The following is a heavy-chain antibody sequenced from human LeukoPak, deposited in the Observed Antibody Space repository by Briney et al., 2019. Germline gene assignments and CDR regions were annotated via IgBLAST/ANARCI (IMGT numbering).Heavy chain of an antibody. V-gene: IGHV3-23*01. J-gene: IGHJ4*02. CDR2: ISPSGGNT. D-gene: IGHD4-17*01. Sequence: GGSLRLSCAASGFTFGSYAMTWVRQAPGEGLECVSSISPSGGNTYYADSVQGRFSVSRDDSKNTLYLQMNSLRAEDTAVYYCAKVATTVTTLPNYWGQGTLVTVSS. CDR3: AKVATTVTTLPNY. CDR1: GFTFGSYA.